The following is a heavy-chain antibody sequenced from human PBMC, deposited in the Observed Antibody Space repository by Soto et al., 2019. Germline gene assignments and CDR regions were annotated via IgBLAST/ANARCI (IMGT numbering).Heavy chain of an antibody. CDR1: GYTFTSYG. V-gene: IGHV1-18*04. CDR2: ISAYNGNT. Sequence: ASVKVSCKASGYTFTSYGISWVRQAPGQGLEWMGWISAYNGNTNYAQKLQGRVTMTTDTSTSTAYMELRSLRSDDTAVYYCARDNIVVLAAAQPSSYGMDVWGQGTTVTVSS. D-gene: IGHD2-2*01. CDR3: ARDNIVVLAAAQPSSYGMDV. J-gene: IGHJ6*02.